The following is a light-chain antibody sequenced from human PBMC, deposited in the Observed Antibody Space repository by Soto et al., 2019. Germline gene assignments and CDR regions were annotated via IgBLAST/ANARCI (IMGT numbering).Light chain of an antibody. CDR1: QSVSSSY. Sequence: EIVLTQSPGTLSLSPGERATLSCRASQSVSSSYLAWYQQKPGQAPRPLIYGASSRAIGIPDRFSGSGSGTEFTLTITRLEPEDFAVYYCQQYGISPWTFGQGTKVEIK. V-gene: IGKV3-20*01. CDR3: QQYGISPWT. J-gene: IGKJ1*01. CDR2: GAS.